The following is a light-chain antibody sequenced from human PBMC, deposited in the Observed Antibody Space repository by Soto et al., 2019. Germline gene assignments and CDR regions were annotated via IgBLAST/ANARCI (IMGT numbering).Light chain of an antibody. J-gene: IGKJ1*01. CDR1: RSVSSSY. V-gene: IGKV3-20*01. CDR2: GAS. Sequence: EIVLTQSPGTLSLSPGERATLSCRASRSVSSSYLAWYQQKPGQAPRRLIYGASSRATGIPDRFSGSGSGTDFTLTISRLEPEDFAVYYCQQYGSSRPWTFGQGTKVEIK. CDR3: QQYGSSRPWT.